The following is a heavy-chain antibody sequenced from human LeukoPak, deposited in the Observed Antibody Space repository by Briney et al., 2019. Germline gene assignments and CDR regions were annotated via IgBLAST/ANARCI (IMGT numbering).Heavy chain of an antibody. D-gene: IGHD3-10*01. CDR1: GFPFSSYG. Sequence: GRSLRLSCAASGFPFSSYGMHWVRQAPGKGLEWVAVISYDGSNKYYADSVKGRFTISRDNSKNTLYLQMNSLRTEDTAVYYCAKVLMVRGVIGSPYYGMDVWGQGTTVTVSS. CDR2: ISYDGSNK. CDR3: AKVLMVRGVIGSPYYGMDV. V-gene: IGHV3-30*18. J-gene: IGHJ6*02.